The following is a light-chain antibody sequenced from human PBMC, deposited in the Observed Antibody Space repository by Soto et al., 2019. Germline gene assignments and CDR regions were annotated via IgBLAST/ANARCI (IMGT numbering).Light chain of an antibody. J-gene: IGLJ3*02. CDR3: VRYYGGGQPWV. CDR2: ATV. V-gene: IGLV7-43*01. CDR1: TGAVISAYY. Sequence: QAAVTQDPSLPVSPGESVTLTCASSTGAVISAYYPNWSQQNPGQPPRLLIYATVNKHPWAPARFSCSLLGGKAALTLSVVRHEDEADYYCVRYYGGGQPWVFGGGTKVTVL.